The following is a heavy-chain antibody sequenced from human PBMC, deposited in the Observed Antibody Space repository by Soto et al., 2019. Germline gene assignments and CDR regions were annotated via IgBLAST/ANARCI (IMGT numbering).Heavy chain of an antibody. CDR1: GYTFTDYY. CDR2: INPNTGGT. CDR3: AKGGHYDSPHYADS. Sequence: QVHLVQSGTEVRQPGASVRVSCKASGYTFTDYYLHWVRQAPGQGPGWMGWINPNTGGTDYAQKFRVWVTMTTDTSINTAYMDLSRLQSHDTAVYYCAKGGHYDSPHYADSWGQGTLVTVSS. V-gene: IGHV1-2*04. D-gene: IGHD3-22*01. J-gene: IGHJ4*02.